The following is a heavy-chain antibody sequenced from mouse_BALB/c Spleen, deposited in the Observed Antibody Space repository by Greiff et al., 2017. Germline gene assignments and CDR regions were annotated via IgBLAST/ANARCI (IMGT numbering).Heavy chain of an antibody. CDR3: ARVDYYRYDDDDALYAMDY. Sequence: EGKVVESGGGLVKPGGSLKLSCAASGFTFSDYYMYWVRQTPEKRLEWVATISDGGSYTYYPDSVKGRFTISRDNAKNNLYLQMSSLKSEDTAMYYCARVDYYRYDDDDALYAMDYWGQGTSVTVSS. CDR1: GFTFSDYY. J-gene: IGHJ4*01. D-gene: IGHD2-14*01. CDR2: ISDGGSYT. V-gene: IGHV5-4*02.